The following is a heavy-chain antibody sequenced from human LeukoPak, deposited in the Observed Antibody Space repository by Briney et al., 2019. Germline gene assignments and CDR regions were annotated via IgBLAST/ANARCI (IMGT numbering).Heavy chain of an antibody. Sequence: ASVKVSCKVSGYTLTELSMHWVRQAPGKGLEWMGGFDPEDGETIYAQKFQGRVTMTEDTSTDTAYMELSSLRSEDTAVYYRATDSRSGSGLHAFDIWGQGTMVTVSS. J-gene: IGHJ3*02. D-gene: IGHD1-26*01. CDR2: FDPEDGET. CDR1: GYTLTELS. V-gene: IGHV1-24*01. CDR3: ATDSRSGSGLHAFDI.